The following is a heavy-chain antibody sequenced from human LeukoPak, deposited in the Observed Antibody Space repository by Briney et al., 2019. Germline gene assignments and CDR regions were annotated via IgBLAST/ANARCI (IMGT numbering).Heavy chain of an antibody. CDR1: GYTFTGYY. J-gene: IGHJ6*02. CDR2: TVVGSGNT. CDR3: AAAQNIFYDFWSGYYTFGYYYYGMDV. Sequence: ASVKVSCKASGYTFTGYYMHWVRQAPGQRLEWIGWTVVGSGNTNYAQKFQERVTITRDMSTSTAYMELSSLRSEDTAVYYCAAAQNIFYDFWSGYYTFGYYYYGMDVWGQGTTVTVSS. D-gene: IGHD3-3*01. V-gene: IGHV1-58*02.